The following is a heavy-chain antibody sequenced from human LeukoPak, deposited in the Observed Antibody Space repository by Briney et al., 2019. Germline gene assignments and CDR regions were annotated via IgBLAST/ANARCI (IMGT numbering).Heavy chain of an antibody. CDR3: ARDPYSGSYGNYYYYFMDV. Sequence: GGSLRLSCAASGFTFSSYNMNWVRQAPGKGLEWVSSITSGGSNIYYADSVKGRFTISRDNAKNSLYLQMNSLRAEDTAVYYCARDPYSGSYGNYYYYFMDVWGKGTTVTTSS. J-gene: IGHJ6*03. D-gene: IGHD1-26*01. CDR2: ITSGGSNI. V-gene: IGHV3-21*01. CDR1: GFTFSSYN.